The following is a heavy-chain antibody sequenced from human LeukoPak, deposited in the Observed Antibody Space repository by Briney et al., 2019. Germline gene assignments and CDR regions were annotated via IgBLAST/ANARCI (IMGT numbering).Heavy chain of an antibody. Sequence: GGSLRLSCAASGFTFSDYYMSWIRQAPGKGLEGVSHISLSGSTIHYTDSVKGRFTISRDNARDSLFLQMNSLRAEDTAVYYCARERSFYGANLAVDYWGQGTLVTVSS. V-gene: IGHV3-11*01. J-gene: IGHJ4*02. D-gene: IGHD4/OR15-4a*01. CDR3: ARERSFYGANLAVDY. CDR1: GFTFSDYY. CDR2: ISLSGSTI.